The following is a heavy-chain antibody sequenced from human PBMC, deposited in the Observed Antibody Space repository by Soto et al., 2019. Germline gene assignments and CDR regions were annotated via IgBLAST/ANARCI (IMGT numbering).Heavy chain of an antibody. CDR3: ARSVPAYGDYGWTFDY. J-gene: IGHJ4*02. CDR1: GYTFHDYY. Sequence: QVQLVQSGAEVKKPGASVKVSCKTSGYTFHDYYMHWVRQAPGQGLEWMGWINVNSGGTNYVQKFQGWVTMTRDTSISTAYMELTRLRSDDTAVYYCARSVPAYGDYGWTFDYWGQGTLVTVSS. V-gene: IGHV1-2*04. D-gene: IGHD4-17*01. CDR2: INVNSGGT.